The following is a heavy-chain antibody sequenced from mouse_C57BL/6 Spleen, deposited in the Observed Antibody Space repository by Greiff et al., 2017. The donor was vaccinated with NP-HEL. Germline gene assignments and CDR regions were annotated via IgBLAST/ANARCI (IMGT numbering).Heavy chain of an antibody. CDR2: ISAGGSYT. D-gene: IGHD2-3*01. CDR1: GFTFSSYA. CDR3: AREDGYYSMDY. V-gene: IGHV5-4*01. Sequence: EVQVVESGGGLVKPGGSLKLSCAASGFTFSSYAMSWVRQTPEKRLEWVATISAGGSYTYYPDNVKGRFTISRDNAKNNLYLQMSHLKSEDTAMYYCAREDGYYSMDYWGQGTSVTVSS. J-gene: IGHJ4*01.